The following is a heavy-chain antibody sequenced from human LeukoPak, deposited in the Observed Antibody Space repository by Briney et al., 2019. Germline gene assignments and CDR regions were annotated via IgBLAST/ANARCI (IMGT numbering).Heavy chain of an antibody. D-gene: IGHD6-19*01. Sequence: SVKVSCKASGGTFSSYAISWVRQAPGQGLEWMGGIIPIFGTANYAQKFQGRVTITADESTSTAYMELSSLRSEDTAVYYCARDDVAVAGTGNYYYYYGMDVWGQGTTVTVSS. CDR1: GGTFSSYA. V-gene: IGHV1-69*13. CDR2: IIPIFGTA. CDR3: ARDDVAVAGTGNYYYYYGMDV. J-gene: IGHJ6*02.